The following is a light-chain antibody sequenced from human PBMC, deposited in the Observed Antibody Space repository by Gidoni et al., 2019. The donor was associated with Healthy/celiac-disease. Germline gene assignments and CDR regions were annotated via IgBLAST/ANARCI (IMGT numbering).Light chain of an antibody. V-gene: IGKV1-5*03. CDR2: TAS. CDR1: QSISSW. Sequence: DIQMTQTPSTLSASVGDRVTITCRASQSISSWLDWYQQKPGKAPKLLIYTASSLESGVPSRFSGSGSGTEFTLTISSLQPDDFATYYCQQYNSYGSTFGQGTKVEIK. CDR3: QQYNSYGST. J-gene: IGKJ1*01.